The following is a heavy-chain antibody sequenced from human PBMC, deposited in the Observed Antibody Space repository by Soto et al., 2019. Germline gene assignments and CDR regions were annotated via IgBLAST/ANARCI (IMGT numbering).Heavy chain of an antibody. J-gene: IGHJ4*02. CDR3: AREENGVCFD. Sequence: QVQLQESGPGLVKPSETLSLTCTVFGGSVSSGSYYWSWIRQPPGKGLEWIGYIYYSGSTNYNPSLKSRVTISVDTSKNQFSLKLSSVTAADTAVYYCAREENGVCFDWGQGTLVTVSS. CDR2: IYYSGST. V-gene: IGHV4-61*01. D-gene: IGHD2-8*01. CDR1: GGSVSSGSYY.